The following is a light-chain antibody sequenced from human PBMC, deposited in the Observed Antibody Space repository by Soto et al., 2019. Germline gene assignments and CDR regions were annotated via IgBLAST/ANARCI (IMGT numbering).Light chain of an antibody. CDR1: QSLTLW. CDR2: KSS. V-gene: IGKV1-5*03. Sequence: DIHMTQAPSTLSASVGDRVTITCRAGQSLTLWLACYPQKPWKAPNLLISKSSSLDSGVPSRLSGSGSGTEFTLTISSLQPDDFATYYCQHWTDYSWTFGQGTKVE. J-gene: IGKJ1*01. CDR3: QHWTDYSWT.